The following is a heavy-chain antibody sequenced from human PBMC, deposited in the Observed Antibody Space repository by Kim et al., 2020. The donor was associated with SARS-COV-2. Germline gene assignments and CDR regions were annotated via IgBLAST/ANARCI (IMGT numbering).Heavy chain of an antibody. V-gene: IGHV4-34*01. J-gene: IGHJ4*02. CDR2: INHSGST. Sequence: SETLSLTCAVYGGSFSGYYWSWIRQPPGKGLEWIGEINHSGSTHYNPSLKSRLTISVDTSNNQFSLKLSSVTAADTAVYHCARARHYIWGNYRQDGGSYFDFWGQGTLVTVSS. CDR1: GGSFSGYY. CDR3: ARARHYIWGNYRQDGGSYFDF. D-gene: IGHD3-16*02.